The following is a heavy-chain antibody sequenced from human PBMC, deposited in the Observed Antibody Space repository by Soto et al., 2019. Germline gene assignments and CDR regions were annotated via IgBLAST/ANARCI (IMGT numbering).Heavy chain of an antibody. CDR3: ARDNELGLWFGELLSVDDAFDI. CDR1: GYTFTSYA. CDR2: INAGNGNT. J-gene: IGHJ3*02. Sequence: WASVKVSCKASGYTFTSYAMHWVRQAPGQRLEWMGWINAGNGNTKYSQKFQGRVTITRDTSASTAYMELSSLRSEDTAVYYCARDNELGLWFGELLSVDDAFDIWGQGTMVTVSS. D-gene: IGHD3-10*01. V-gene: IGHV1-3*01.